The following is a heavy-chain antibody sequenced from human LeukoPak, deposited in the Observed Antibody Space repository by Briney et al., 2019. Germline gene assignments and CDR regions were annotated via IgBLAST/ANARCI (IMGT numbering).Heavy chain of an antibody. CDR2: ISSSSSYI. J-gene: IGHJ3*01. D-gene: IGHD3-10*02. CDR3: AKFFTGEYVRAFDV. CDR1: GFTFSSYS. Sequence: PGGSLRLSCVVSGFTFSSYSMNWVRQAPGKGLEWVSSISSSSSYIYYADSVKGRFTISRDNSKNTLYLQMNSLRAEDTAVYYCAKFFTGEYVRAFDVWGQGTMVTVSS. V-gene: IGHV3-21*01.